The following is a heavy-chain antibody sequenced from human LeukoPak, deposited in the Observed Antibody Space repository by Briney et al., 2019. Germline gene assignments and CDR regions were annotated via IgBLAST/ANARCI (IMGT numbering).Heavy chain of an antibody. CDR3: AREGGSGSYYTYYFDY. Sequence: SETLSLTCTVSGGSISSGSYYWSWIRQPAGKGLEWIGRIYTSGSTNYNPPLKSRVTISVDTSKNQFSLKLSSVTAADTAVYYCAREGGSGSYYTYYFDYWGQGTLVTVSS. J-gene: IGHJ4*02. D-gene: IGHD3-10*01. CDR2: IYTSGST. V-gene: IGHV4-61*02. CDR1: GGSISSGSYY.